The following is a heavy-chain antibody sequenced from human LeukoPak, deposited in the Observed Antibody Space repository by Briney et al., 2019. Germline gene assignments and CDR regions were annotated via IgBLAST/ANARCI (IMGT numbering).Heavy chain of an antibody. Sequence: GGSLRLSCAASGFTFSSYGMHWVRQAPGKGLEWVAFIRYDGSNKYYADSVKGRFTISRDNSKNTLYLQMNSLRAEDTAVYSCARIMVTGNFYYMDVWGKGTTVTISS. V-gene: IGHV3-30*02. CDR2: IRYDGSNK. D-gene: IGHD2-21*02. CDR3: ARIMVTGNFYYMDV. CDR1: GFTFSSYG. J-gene: IGHJ6*03.